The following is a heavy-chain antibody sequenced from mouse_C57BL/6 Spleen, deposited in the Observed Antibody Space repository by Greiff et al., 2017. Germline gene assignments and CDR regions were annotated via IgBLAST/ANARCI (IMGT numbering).Heavy chain of an antibody. CDR2: IYPGDGET. D-gene: IGHD2-3*01. V-gene: IGHV1-82*01. Sequence: VQLQQSGPELVKPGASVKLSCKASGYAFSSSWMHWVKQRPGKGLDWIGRIYPGDGETNYNGKFKGKATLTADKSTSTAYMHLSSLTSEDSAVYFCARYHYEGYSSYALDDWGQGTSVTVSS. CDR3: ARYHYEGYSSYALDD. CDR1: GYAFSSSW. J-gene: IGHJ4*01.